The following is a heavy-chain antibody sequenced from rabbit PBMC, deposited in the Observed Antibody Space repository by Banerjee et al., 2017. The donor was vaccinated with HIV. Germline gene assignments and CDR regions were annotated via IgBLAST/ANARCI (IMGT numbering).Heavy chain of an antibody. Sequence: QEQLVEYGGDLVQPEGSLTLTCTASGLDFSSSYWICWVRQAPGKGLEWIACIYTGSYGNTYYASWAKGRFTISKTSSTTVTLQMTSLTAADAATYFCARDDYSSGWDFNLWGQGTLVTVS. CDR3: ARDDYSSGWDFNL. CDR1: GLDFSSSYW. J-gene: IGHJ4*01. CDR2: IYTGSYGNT. D-gene: IGHD4-1*01. V-gene: IGHV1S45*01.